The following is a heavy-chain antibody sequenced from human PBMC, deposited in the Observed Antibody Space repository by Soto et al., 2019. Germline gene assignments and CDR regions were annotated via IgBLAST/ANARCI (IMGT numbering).Heavy chain of an antibody. CDR2: ISGSGGST. Sequence: HPACSLRLSCAASGFTVSIYAMSGFRQATGKGLEWVSAISGSGGSTYYADSVKGRFTISRDNSKNTLYLQMNSLRAEDTAVYYCAKGKGYSYGFPFDYWGQRTLVTVSS. CDR3: AKGKGYSYGFPFDY. CDR1: GFTVSIYA. V-gene: IGHV3-23*01. J-gene: IGHJ4*02. D-gene: IGHD5-18*01.